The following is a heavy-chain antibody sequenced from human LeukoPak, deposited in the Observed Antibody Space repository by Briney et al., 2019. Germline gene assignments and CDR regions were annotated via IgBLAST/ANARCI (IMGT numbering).Heavy chain of an antibody. V-gene: IGHV3-23*01. J-gene: IGHJ4*02. D-gene: IGHD1-1*01. CDR1: GFTFSSYA. Sequence: GGSLRLSCVASGFTFSSYAVSWFRQASGKGLEWVSTVGRSGVDTYYADSVRGRFTISKDSSKNTLQMNSLSAEDTAIYYCVKHSGGVDGNSDSWGQGILVTVSS. CDR3: VKHSGGVDGNSDS. CDR2: VGRSGVDT.